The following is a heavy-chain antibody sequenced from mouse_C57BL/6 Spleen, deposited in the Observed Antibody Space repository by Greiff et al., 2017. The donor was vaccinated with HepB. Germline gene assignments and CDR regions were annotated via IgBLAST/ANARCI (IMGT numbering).Heavy chain of an antibody. J-gene: IGHJ3*01. D-gene: IGHD3-2*02. CDR1: GYTFTSYW. CDR2: IHPNSGST. Sequence: QVQLQQPGAELVKPGASVKLSCKASGYTFTSYWMHWVKQRPGQGLEWIGMIHPNSGSTNYNEKFKSKATLTVDKSSSTAYMQRSSLTSEDSAVYYCARGDSSGTRFAYWGQGTLVTVSA. V-gene: IGHV1-64*01. CDR3: ARGDSSGTRFAY.